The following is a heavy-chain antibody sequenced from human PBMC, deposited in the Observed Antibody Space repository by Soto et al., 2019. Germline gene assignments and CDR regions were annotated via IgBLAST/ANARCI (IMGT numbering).Heavy chain of an antibody. D-gene: IGHD3-22*01. CDR1: GYTFTSYY. J-gene: IGHJ1*01. Sequence: ASVKVSCKSSGYTFTSYYMHWVRQAPGQGLEWMGIINPSGGSTSYAQKFQGRVTMTRDTSTSTVYMELSSLRSEDTAVYYCARVGTYYDSSGKQYFHHWGEGTMVTVSS. CDR2: INPSGGST. V-gene: IGHV1-46*01. CDR3: ARVGTYYDSSGKQYFHH.